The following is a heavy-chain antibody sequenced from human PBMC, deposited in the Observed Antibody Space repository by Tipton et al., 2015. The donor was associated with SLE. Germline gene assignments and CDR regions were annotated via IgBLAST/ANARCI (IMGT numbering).Heavy chain of an antibody. CDR3: ARGSGGRWPGVFDS. CDR2: IFHSGST. CDR1: GDSISSGGYS. Sequence: TLSLTCAVSGDSISSGGYSWTWIRQPPGKALEWIGYIFHSGSTHYNPSLKSRVILSIDKSKKQFSLKLTYVTAAVTAVYYCARGSGGRWPGVFDSWGQGVMVTVSS. D-gene: IGHD3-10*01. V-gene: IGHV4-30-2*01. J-gene: IGHJ4*02.